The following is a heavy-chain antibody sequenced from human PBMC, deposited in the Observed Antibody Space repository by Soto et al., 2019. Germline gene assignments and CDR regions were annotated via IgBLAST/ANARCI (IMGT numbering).Heavy chain of an antibody. V-gene: IGHV1-69*01. Sequence: QVQLVQCGAEVKKPGSSVMVSCKASGGTFNIYNINWVRQAPGQGLEWMGGILPIFGTTNYAQRFQGRLTIIADYSTSTAYIELSSVRSEDTAGYYCARDETGDSYYDSSGMDVWGQGTTVTVTS. CDR3: ARDETGDSYYDSSGMDV. J-gene: IGHJ6*02. CDR2: ILPIFGTT. D-gene: IGHD7-27*01. CDR1: GGTFNIYN.